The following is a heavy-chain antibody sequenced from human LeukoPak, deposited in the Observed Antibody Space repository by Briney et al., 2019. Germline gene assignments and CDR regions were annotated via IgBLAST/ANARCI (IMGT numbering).Heavy chain of an antibody. V-gene: IGHV1-8*01. CDR1: GSSFTSYD. CDR3: TRGPMYPTSGDYRNYYFDY. J-gene: IGHJ4*02. CDR2: MNPNSGVT. Sequence: ASVKVSCKASGSSFTSYDINWVRQASGQGLEWMGWMNPNSGVTGYSQKFQGSVFITRATSISTSYLVLSSMSSDDAAVYYSTRGPMYPTSGDYRNYYFDYWGRGTLVTVSS. D-gene: IGHD4-11*01.